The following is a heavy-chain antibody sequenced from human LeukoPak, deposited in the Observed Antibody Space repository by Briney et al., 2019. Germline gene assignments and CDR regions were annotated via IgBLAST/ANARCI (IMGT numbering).Heavy chain of an antibody. CDR3: AYGDYDC. D-gene: IGHD4-17*01. CDR1: GFTFSTYA. CDR2: ISGSGGST. J-gene: IGHJ4*02. Sequence: GGSLRLSCAASGFTFSTYAMNWVRQAPGKGLEWVSTISGSGGSTYYADSVKGRFTISRDSSKNTLYLQMNSLRAEDTAVYYCAYGDYDCWGQGTLVTVSS. V-gene: IGHV3-23*01.